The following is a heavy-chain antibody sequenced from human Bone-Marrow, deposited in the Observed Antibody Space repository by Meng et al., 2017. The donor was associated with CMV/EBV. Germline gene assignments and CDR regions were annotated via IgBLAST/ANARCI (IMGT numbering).Heavy chain of an antibody. CDR1: GGSFSGYY. CDR3: ATVGLGMNWFDP. V-gene: IGHV4-34*01. J-gene: IGHJ5*02. Sequence: QVQLQQWCAGLLKPSETLSLTCAVYGGSFSGYYWSWIRQPPGKGLEWIAEINHSGNTNYNPSLKSRVTISVDTSKNQFSLKLSSVTAADTAVYYCATVGLGMNWFDPWGQGTLVTVSS. CDR2: INHSGNT.